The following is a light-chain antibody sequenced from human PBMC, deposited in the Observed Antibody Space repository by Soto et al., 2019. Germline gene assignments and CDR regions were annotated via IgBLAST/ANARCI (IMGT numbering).Light chain of an antibody. Sequence: QSVLTQPPSASGTPGQRVTISCSGSSSNIGSNYVYWYQQLPGTAPKLLIYRNNQRPSGVPDRFSGSKSGTSASLAISGLRSEDAADYYCAAWDDSLSGQVFGGGTQLSVL. V-gene: IGLV1-47*01. CDR3: AAWDDSLSGQV. CDR1: SSNIGSNY. J-gene: IGLJ3*02. CDR2: RNN.